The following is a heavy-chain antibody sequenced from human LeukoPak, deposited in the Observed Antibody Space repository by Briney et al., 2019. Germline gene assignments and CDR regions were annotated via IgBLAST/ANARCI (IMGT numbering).Heavy chain of an antibody. Sequence: SETLSLTCAVYGGSFSGYYWSWIRQPPGKGLEWIGEINHSGSTNYNPSLKSRVTISVDTSKNQFSLKLSSVTAADTAVYYCARGTTPDYWGQGTLDTVSS. V-gene: IGHV4-34*01. D-gene: IGHD1-14*01. CDR1: GGSFSGYY. J-gene: IGHJ4*02. CDR2: INHSGST. CDR3: ARGTTPDY.